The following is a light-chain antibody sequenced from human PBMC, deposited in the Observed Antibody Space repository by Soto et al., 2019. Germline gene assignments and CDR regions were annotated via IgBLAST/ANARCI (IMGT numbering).Light chain of an antibody. CDR1: QSVNSSY. CDR3: QQCGTSPIT. J-gene: IGKJ4*01. Sequence: EIVLTQSPGTLSLSPGERATLSCRASQSVNSSYLGWYQQKRGQAPRLLMYAASSRATGIPDRFSGSGSGTDFTLTISRLEPEDFAVYYCQQCGTSPITFGGGTKVEIK. CDR2: AAS. V-gene: IGKV3-20*01.